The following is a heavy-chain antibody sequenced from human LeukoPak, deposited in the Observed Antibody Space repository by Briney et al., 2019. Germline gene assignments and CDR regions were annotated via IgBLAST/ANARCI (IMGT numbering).Heavy chain of an antibody. J-gene: IGHJ4*02. CDR3: AKLQSVVIPAAMLGFDY. Sequence: PGGSLRLSCAASGFTFSSYAMSWVRQAPGKGLEWVSGISASGANRYYADSVKGRFTISRDNSRDTLSVQINSLRAEDTAVYYCAKLQSVVIPAAMLGFDYWGQGILVTVSS. D-gene: IGHD2-2*01. CDR2: ISASGANR. V-gene: IGHV3-23*01. CDR1: GFTFSSYA.